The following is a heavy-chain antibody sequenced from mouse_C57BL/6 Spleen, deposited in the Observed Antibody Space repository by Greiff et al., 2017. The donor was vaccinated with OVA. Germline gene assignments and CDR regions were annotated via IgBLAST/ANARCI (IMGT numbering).Heavy chain of an antibody. J-gene: IGHJ2*01. CDR3: ARIGVSYYFDY. CDR2: ISSGSSTI. CDR1: GFTFSDYG. D-gene: IGHD2-14*01. V-gene: IGHV5-17*01. Sequence: EVKLVESGGGLVKPGGSLKLSCAASGFTFSDYGMHWVRQAPEKGLEWVAYISSGSSTIYYADTVKGRFTISRDNAKNTLFLQMTSLRSEDTAMYYCARIGVSYYFDYWGQGTTLTVSS.